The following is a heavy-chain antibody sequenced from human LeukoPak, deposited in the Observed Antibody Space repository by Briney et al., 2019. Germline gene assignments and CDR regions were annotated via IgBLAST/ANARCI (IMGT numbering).Heavy chain of an antibody. CDR2: IKQDGSEE. Sequence: GGSLRLSCAASGLTFSNYWMSWVRQAPGKGLEWVANIKQDGSEEYYVDSVKGRFTISRDNAKNSLFLQMNSLRAEDTAVYYCARGRSAFFYPGGYWGQGTLVTVSS. CDR1: GLTFSNYW. V-gene: IGHV3-7*01. CDR3: ARGRSAFFYPGGY. J-gene: IGHJ4*02. D-gene: IGHD2/OR15-2a*01.